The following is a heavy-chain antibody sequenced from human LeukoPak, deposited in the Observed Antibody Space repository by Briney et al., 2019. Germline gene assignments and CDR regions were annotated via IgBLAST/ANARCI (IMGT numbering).Heavy chain of an antibody. J-gene: IGHJ3*02. CDR1: GFTFTSYS. Sequence: GGSLRLSCAASGFTFTSYSMNWVRQAPGKGLEWVSYISSSGGAIYYTDSVKGRFAISRDNGKNSLYLQMNSLRAEDTALYYCAREYSSSSGRAFDIWGQGTMVTVPS. CDR3: AREYSSSSGRAFDI. V-gene: IGHV3-48*01. D-gene: IGHD6-6*01. CDR2: ISSSGGAI.